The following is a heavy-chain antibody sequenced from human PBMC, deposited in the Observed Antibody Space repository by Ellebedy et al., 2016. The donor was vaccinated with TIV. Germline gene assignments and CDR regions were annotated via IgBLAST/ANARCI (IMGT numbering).Heavy chain of an antibody. CDR2: ISDSGSNK. D-gene: IGHD6-13*01. J-gene: IGHJ4*02. CDR1: GFTFSDYY. CDR3: AGPAAVGTKAFDY. Sequence: GESLKISCAASGFTFSDYYMNRVRQAPGKELEWVSYISDSGSNKNYADSVKGRITISRDNAKNSRYLQMKSLRAEDTAVYYCAGPAAVGTKAFDYWGQGTLVTVSS. V-gene: IGHV3-11*04.